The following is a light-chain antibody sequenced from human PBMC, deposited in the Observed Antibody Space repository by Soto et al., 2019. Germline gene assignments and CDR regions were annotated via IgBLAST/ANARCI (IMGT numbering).Light chain of an antibody. Sequence: QYALTQSPSASGSPGQSVTISCTGTSSDVGNYKYVSWYQQHPGKAPKLMIYEVSKRPSGVPDRFSGSKSGNTASLTVSGLQVEDEADDYCSSYAGSNLWVFGGGTKVTVL. J-gene: IGLJ3*02. CDR1: SSDVGNYKY. V-gene: IGLV2-8*01. CDR3: SSYAGSNLWV. CDR2: EVS.